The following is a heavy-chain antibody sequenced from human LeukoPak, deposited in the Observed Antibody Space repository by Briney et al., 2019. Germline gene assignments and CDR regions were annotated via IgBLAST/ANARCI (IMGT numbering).Heavy chain of an antibody. CDR2: ISGSGGST. CDR1: RFTFSSYA. CDR3: AKHGGGYSYYY. D-gene: IGHD5-18*01. V-gene: IGHV3-23*01. Sequence: GGSLRLSCAASRFTFSSYAMSWVRQAPGKGLEWVSAISGSGGSTYYADSVKGRFTISRDNSKNTLYLQMNSLRAEDTAVYYCAKHGGGYSYYYWGQGTLVTVSS. J-gene: IGHJ4*02.